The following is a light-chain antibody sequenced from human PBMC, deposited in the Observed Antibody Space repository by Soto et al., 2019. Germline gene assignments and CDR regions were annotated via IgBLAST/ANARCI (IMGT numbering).Light chain of an antibody. J-gene: IGKJ1*01. CDR2: DVS. Sequence: DIQITQSPSMLSASVGDRVTIACRASQSIRRWLAWYQQKPGKAPKLLIFDVSTLESGVPSRFSGRGSETESTLTISSLQPDDFATYYCQQYNSYSPATFGQGTKVDI. CDR1: QSIRRW. CDR3: QQYNSYSPAT. V-gene: IGKV1-5*01.